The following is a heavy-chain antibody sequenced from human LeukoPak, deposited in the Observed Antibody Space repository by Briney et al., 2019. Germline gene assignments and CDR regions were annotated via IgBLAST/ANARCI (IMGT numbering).Heavy chain of an antibody. Sequence: PGGSLRLSCAASEFTLSSYWMSWVRQAPGKGLEWVATIKQDEIEKYYVDSVKGRFIISRDNAQKSLYLHMNSLRAEDTAVCYCARELVPSGVRIAAHFDYWGQGTLVTVSS. J-gene: IGHJ4*02. CDR2: IKQDEIEK. V-gene: IGHV3-7*01. CDR3: ARELVPSGVRIAAHFDY. CDR1: EFTLSSYW. D-gene: IGHD6-6*01.